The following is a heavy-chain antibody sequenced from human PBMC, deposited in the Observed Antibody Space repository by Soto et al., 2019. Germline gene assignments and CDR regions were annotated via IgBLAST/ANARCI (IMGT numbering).Heavy chain of an antibody. Sequence: PGGSLRLSCAASGFTVSSNYMSWVRQAPGKGLEWVSVIYSGGSTYYADSVKGRFTISRDNSKNTLYLQMNSLRAEDTAVYYCGRGSDSPRITIFGVVIPDTWGQGTLVTAPQ. V-gene: IGHV3-66*01. CDR2: IYSGGST. CDR1: GFTVSSNY. D-gene: IGHD3-3*01. CDR3: GRGSDSPRITIFGVVIPDT. J-gene: IGHJ5*02.